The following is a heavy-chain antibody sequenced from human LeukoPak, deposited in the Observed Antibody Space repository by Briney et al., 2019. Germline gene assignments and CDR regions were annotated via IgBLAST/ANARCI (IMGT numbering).Heavy chain of an antibody. CDR1: GFTFSSYA. D-gene: IGHD3-22*01. Sequence: PGGSLRLSCAASGFTFSSYAMNWVRQAPGKGLEWVSAISGNGDNTYYADSVKGRFTISRDNSKNTLYLQMNSPRAEDTALYYCAKGSYYDSSGTYYFDYWGQGTLVTVSS. CDR2: ISGNGDNT. V-gene: IGHV3-23*01. J-gene: IGHJ4*02. CDR3: AKGSYYDSSGTYYFDY.